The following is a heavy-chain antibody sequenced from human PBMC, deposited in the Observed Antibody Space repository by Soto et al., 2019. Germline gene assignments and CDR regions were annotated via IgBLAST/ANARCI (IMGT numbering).Heavy chain of an antibody. V-gene: IGHV4-30-4*01. CDR2: IYYSGST. Sequence: QVQLQESGPGLVKPSQTLSLTCTVSGGSISSGDYYWSWIRQPPGKGLEWIGYIYYSGSTYYNPSPKSRVTISVDTSKNQFSLKLSSVTAADTAVYYCASQARGPYSSSSLDYWGQGTLVTVSS. CDR3: ASQARGPYSSSSLDY. CDR1: GGSISSGDYY. D-gene: IGHD6-6*01. J-gene: IGHJ4*02.